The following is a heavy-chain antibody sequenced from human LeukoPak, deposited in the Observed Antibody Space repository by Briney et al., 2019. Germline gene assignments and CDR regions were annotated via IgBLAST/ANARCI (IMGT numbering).Heavy chain of an antibody. J-gene: IGHJ4*02. CDR2: IYSGGST. CDR1: EFTVSSNY. CDR3: AREKDRAFDY. D-gene: IGHD3-10*01. V-gene: IGHV3-66*02. Sequence: GGSLRLSCEASEFTVSSNYMGWVRQAPGKGLEWVSVIYSGGSTYYADSVKGRFTISRDNSKNTLYLQMNSLRAEDTAVYYCAREKDRAFDYWGQGTLVTVSS.